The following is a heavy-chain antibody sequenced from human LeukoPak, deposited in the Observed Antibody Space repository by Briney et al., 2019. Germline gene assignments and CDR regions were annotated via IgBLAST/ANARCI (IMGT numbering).Heavy chain of an antibody. Sequence: VASVKVSCKASGGTFSSYAISWVRQAPGQGLEWMGWISAYNGNTNYAQKLQGRVTMTTDTSTSTAYMELRSLRSDDTAVYYCARVQAWSGYYMGDYFDYWGQGTLVTVSS. CDR3: ARVQAWSGYYMGDYFDY. CDR2: ISAYNGNT. J-gene: IGHJ4*02. CDR1: GGTFSSYA. D-gene: IGHD3-3*01. V-gene: IGHV1-18*01.